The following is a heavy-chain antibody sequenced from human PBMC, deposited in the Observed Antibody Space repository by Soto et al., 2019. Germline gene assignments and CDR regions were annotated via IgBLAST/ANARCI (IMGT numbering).Heavy chain of an antibody. Sequence: GESLKISCKGSGYTFNSYWIGWVRQVPGKGLEWMGIIYPGDSETRYSPSFQGQVTISHDKSISTAFLQWSSLQASDSGMYYCARGGAAYGLDYWGQGTLVTVSS. CDR1: GYTFNSYW. J-gene: IGHJ4*02. CDR3: ARGGAAYGLDY. V-gene: IGHV5-51*01. CDR2: IYPGDSET. D-gene: IGHD3-10*01.